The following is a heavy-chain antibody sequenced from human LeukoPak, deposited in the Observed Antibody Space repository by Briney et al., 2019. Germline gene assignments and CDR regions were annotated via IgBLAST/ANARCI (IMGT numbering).Heavy chain of an antibody. V-gene: IGHV5-51*01. D-gene: IGHD2-15*01. J-gene: IGHJ4*02. CDR2: IYPGDSDT. CDR1: GYSFTSYW. CDR3: ARRSGGDYSPFDY. Sequence: GESLKISCKGSGYSFTSYWIGWVRQMPGKGLDWMGIIYPGDSDTTYSPSFQGQVTISADKSISTAYLQWSSLKASDTAMYYCARRSGGDYSPFDYWGQGTLVTVSS.